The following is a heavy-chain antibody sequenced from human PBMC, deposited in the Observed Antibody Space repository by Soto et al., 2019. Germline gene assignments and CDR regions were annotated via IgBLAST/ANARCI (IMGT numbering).Heavy chain of an antibody. CDR3: ARGAPTTWGAFDI. Sequence: SETLSLTCTVSGASINSYYWSWIRQPPGKGLEWIGYIYYSGYTNYNPSLKSRVTISVDTSKNQFSLKLSSVTAADTAVYYCARGAPTTWGAFDIWGQGTMVTVS. D-gene: IGHD4-17*01. CDR2: IYYSGYT. V-gene: IGHV4-59*08. CDR1: GASINSYY. J-gene: IGHJ3*02.